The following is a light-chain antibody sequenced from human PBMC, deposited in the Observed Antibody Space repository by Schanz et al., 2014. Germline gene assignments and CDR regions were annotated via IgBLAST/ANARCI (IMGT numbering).Light chain of an antibody. Sequence: EIVLTQSPSTLSLSPGEGVTLSCRASEPVGSDYVAWYQQKPDQAPRLLIDAASTRVTGVPDRFRGSGSVTKFTLTISSLEPEDFAVYYCQQFNKWPPTFGPGTKVEIK. CDR2: AAS. CDR1: EPVGSDY. J-gene: IGKJ1*01. CDR3: QQFNKWPPT. V-gene: IGKV3-20*01.